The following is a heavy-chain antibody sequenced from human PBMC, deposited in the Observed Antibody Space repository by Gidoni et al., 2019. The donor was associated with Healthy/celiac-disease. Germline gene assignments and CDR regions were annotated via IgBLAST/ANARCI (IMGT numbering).Heavy chain of an antibody. Sequence: EVQLVESGGGLVQPGGSLRLSCTASGFTFSSYARSWVRQAPGKGLEWSSAMSGSGGSTYYAASVKGRFTISKDNSKNTLYLQMNSLRAEDTAVYYCAKGLRGGYNWFDPWGQGTLVTVSS. V-gene: IGHV3-23*04. J-gene: IGHJ5*02. CDR3: AKGLRGGYNWFDP. D-gene: IGHD4-17*01. CDR2: MSGSGGST. CDR1: GFTFSSYA.